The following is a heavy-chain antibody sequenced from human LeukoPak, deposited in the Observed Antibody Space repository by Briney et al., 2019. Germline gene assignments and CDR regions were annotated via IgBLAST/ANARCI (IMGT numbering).Heavy chain of an antibody. CDR1: GFTFSNYA. CDR3: AKDRPNSGWFFDY. CDR2: ISARTSDT. J-gene: IGHJ4*02. Sequence: PGGSLRLSCAASGFTFSNYAMSWVRQAPGKGLEWVAAISARTSDTYYTDSVKGRFTISRDNSKNTLYLQMNSLRAEDTALYYCAKDRPNSGWFFDYWGQGTLVTVSS. D-gene: IGHD6-19*01. V-gene: IGHV3-23*01.